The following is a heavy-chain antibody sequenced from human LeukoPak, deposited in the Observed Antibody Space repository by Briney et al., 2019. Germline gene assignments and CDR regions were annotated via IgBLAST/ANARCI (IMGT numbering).Heavy chain of an antibody. CDR3: VRYSRRYPFDY. Sequence: GGSLRLSCAASGFTFSNYWMTWVRQAPGKGLEWVANIKEDGSEKYYVDSVRGRFTISRDNAKNSLSLRMNSLRAEDTAVYYCVRYSRRYPFDYWGQGTLVSVSS. CDR2: IKEDGSEK. CDR1: GFTFSNYW. J-gene: IGHJ4*02. D-gene: IGHD4-11*01. V-gene: IGHV3-7*04.